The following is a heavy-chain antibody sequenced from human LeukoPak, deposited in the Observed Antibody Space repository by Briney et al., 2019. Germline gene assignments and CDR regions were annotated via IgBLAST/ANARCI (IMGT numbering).Heavy chain of an antibody. CDR3: ARDRVRYCSSTSCSTPAL. CDR1: GFTFGDYV. Sequence: QPGGSLRLSCAASGFTFGDYVMTWVRQAPGKGLVWVSRINSDGSSTSYADSVKGRFTISRDNAKNTLYLQMNSLRAEDTAVYYCARDRVRYCSSTSCSTPALWGQGTLVTVSS. V-gene: IGHV3-74*01. J-gene: IGHJ4*02. CDR2: INSDGSST. D-gene: IGHD2-2*02.